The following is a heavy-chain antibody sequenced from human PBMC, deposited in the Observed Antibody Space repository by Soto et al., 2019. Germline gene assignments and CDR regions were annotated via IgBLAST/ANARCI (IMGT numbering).Heavy chain of an antibody. CDR2: IYYTGST. V-gene: IGHV4-59*01. CDR1: GGSISSYY. D-gene: IGHD2-2*01. Sequence: PSETLSLTCTVSGGSISSYYWNWIRQSPGKGLEWIGYIYYTGSTNYNPSLKSRVTISVDTSNNQFSLRLSSVTAADTAVYYCARAFGSTMPSLYWGQGTLVTVS. J-gene: IGHJ4*02. CDR3: ARAFGSTMPSLY.